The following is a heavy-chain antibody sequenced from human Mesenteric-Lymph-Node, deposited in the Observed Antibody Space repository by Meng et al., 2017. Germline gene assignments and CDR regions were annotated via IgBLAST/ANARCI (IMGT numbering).Heavy chain of an antibody. J-gene: IGHJ4*02. CDR1: GFTFSSYG. CDR3: ARANYGDYFDY. Sequence: VRVVESGGGVVQLGRSLRLSCAASGFTFSSYGMHWVRQAPGKGLEWVAVIWYDGSNKYYADSVKGRFTISRDNSKNTLYLQMNSLRAEDTAVYYCARANYGDYFDYWGQGTLVTVSS. CDR2: IWYDGSNK. V-gene: IGHV3-33*01. D-gene: IGHD4-17*01.